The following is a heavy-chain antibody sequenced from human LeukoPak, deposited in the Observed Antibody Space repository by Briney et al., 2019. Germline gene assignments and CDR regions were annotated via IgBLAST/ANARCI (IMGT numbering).Heavy chain of an antibody. D-gene: IGHD4-23*01. CDR2: INPSGGST. V-gene: IGHV1-46*01. CDR1: GYTFTSYY. CDR3: ARAAMVVTHFDY. Sequence: GASVKVSCKASGYTFTSYYMHRVRQAPGQGLEWMGIINPSGGSTSYAQKFQGRVTMTRDTSTSTVYMELSSLRSEDTAVYYCARAAMVVTHFDYWGQGTLVTVSS. J-gene: IGHJ4*02.